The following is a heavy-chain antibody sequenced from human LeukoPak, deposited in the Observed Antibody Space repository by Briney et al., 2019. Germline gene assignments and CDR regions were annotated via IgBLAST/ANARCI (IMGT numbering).Heavy chain of an antibody. Sequence: GGSLRLSCAASGFTFSSFAMSWVRQAPGKGLEWVSAISGSGGSTYYADSVKGRFTISRDNSKNTLYLQMNSLRAEDTAVYYCAKGSSSGYPTDLDYWGQGTLVTVSS. CDR2: ISGSGGST. J-gene: IGHJ4*02. CDR3: AKGSSSGYPTDLDY. D-gene: IGHD3-22*01. CDR1: GFTFSSFA. V-gene: IGHV3-23*01.